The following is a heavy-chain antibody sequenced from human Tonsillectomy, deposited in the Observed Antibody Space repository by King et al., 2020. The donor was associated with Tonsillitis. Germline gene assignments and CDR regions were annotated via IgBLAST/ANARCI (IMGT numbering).Heavy chain of an antibody. CDR3: ATEGMGYSYGQDYHYMDV. CDR1: GFTFSSYA. Sequence: VQLVESGGGLVQPGGSLRLSCAASGFTFSSYAMSWVRQAPGKGLEWVSDISGRGGSTYYADSVKGRFTISRDNSKNTLYLHMSSLRAEDTAVYYCATEGMGYSYGQDYHYMDVWGKGTTVTVSS. V-gene: IGHV3-23*04. CDR2: ISGRGGST. J-gene: IGHJ6*03. D-gene: IGHD5-18*01.